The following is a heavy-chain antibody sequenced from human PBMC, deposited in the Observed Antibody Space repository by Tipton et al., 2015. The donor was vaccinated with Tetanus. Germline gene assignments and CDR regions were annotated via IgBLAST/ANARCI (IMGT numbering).Heavy chain of an antibody. CDR1: GFTFNSYA. V-gene: IGHV3-23*01. J-gene: IGHJ4*02. Sequence: SLRLSCAASGFTFNSYAMHWVRQAPGKGLEWVSFISGTGGNTYYADSVKGRFSISRDNSKNTLYLQMNTLRAEDTAVYYCARDGYNYVPFDYWGQGTLVTVSS. D-gene: IGHD5-24*01. CDR2: ISGTGGNT. CDR3: ARDGYNYVPFDY.